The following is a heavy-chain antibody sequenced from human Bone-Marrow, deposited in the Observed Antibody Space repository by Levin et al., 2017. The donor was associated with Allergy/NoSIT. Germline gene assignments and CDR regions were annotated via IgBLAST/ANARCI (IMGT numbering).Heavy chain of an antibody. CDR1: GYSFSTYW. CDR2: IYPGDSNT. V-gene: IGHV5-51*01. J-gene: IGHJ6*02. Sequence: RGESLKISCKGSGYSFSTYWIGWVRQMPGKGLEWMGIIYPGDSNTIYSPSFQGQVTISADKSLNTAYLQWSSLKASDTAMYYCARRSYCGGDCTANPHSYYSFDVWGQGATVTVSS. CDR3: ARRSYCGGDCTANPHSYYSFDV. D-gene: IGHD2-21*02.